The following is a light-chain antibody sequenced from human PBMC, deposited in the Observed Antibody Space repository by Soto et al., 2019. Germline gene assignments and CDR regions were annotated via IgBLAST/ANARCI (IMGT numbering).Light chain of an antibody. CDR1: QDIRND. CDR2: AAS. CDR3: LQAYNYPFT. V-gene: IGKV1-6*01. Sequence: AIQMTQSPSSLSASVGDRVTITCRASQDIRNDLGWYQQKPGQAPILLIFAASTLQIGVPSRFSGSGSGTYFTLTISSLQPEDFATYYCLQAYNYPFTFGPGTTVDIK. J-gene: IGKJ3*01.